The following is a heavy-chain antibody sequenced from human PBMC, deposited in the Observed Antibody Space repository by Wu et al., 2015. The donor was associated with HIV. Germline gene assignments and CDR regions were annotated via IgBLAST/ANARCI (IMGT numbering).Heavy chain of an antibody. CDR3: ARAVDYGDYLNLGWFDP. V-gene: IGHV1-69*13. D-gene: IGHD4-17*01. J-gene: IGHJ5*02. CDR1: GGTFSSYA. CDR2: IIPIFGTA. Sequence: QVQLVQSGAEVKKPGSSVKVSCKASGGTFSSYAISWVRQAPGQGLEWMGRIIPIFGTANYAQKFQGRVTITADESTSTAYMELSSLRSEDTAVYYCARAVDYGDYLNLGWFDPGAREPWSPSPQ.